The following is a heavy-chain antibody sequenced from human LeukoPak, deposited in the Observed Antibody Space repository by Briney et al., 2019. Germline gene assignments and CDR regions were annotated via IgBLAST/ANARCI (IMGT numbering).Heavy chain of an antibody. CDR3: PRPDYDILTGYYSLDY. CDR2: IRGSGGST. Sequence: GGSLRLACAADGFTFSSYAMSWVRQAPAKGLECVSAIRGSGGSTYYAASVKGRFTISRDNSKNTLYLQMNSLRAEDTAVYSCPRPDYDILTGYYSLDYWGQGTLVTVSS. J-gene: IGHJ4*02. D-gene: IGHD3-9*01. CDR1: GFTFSSYA. V-gene: IGHV3-23*01.